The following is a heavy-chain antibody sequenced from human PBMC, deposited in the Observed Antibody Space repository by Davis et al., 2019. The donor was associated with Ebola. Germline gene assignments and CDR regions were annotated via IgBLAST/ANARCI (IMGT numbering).Heavy chain of an antibody. D-gene: IGHD3-9*01. Sequence: PGGSLRLSCAASGFTFSDYYMSWIRQAPGKGLEWVSYISGSATSTFYADSVKGRFTISRDNASDSLYLQMDSLRVEDTAIYYCARDAFSLSRYDTEDHWGQGTLVTVSS. J-gene: IGHJ4*02. V-gene: IGHV3-11*04. CDR2: ISGSATST. CDR1: GFTFSDYY. CDR3: ARDAFSLSRYDTEDH.